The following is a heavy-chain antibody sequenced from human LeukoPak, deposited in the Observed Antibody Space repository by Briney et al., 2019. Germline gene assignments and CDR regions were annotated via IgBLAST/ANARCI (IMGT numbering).Heavy chain of an antibody. CDR2: VNPNSGGT. CDR3: ARDGDTYGYYYYGLDV. J-gene: IGHJ6*02. CDR1: GYTFTGYY. Sequence: ASVKVSCKASGYTFTGYYMHWVRQAPGQGLEWMGWVNPNSGGTKYAQTFKGRVTMTRDTSISTAYMELSSLRSDDTAVYYCARDGDTYGYYYYGLDVWGQGTTVTVSS. D-gene: IGHD5-18*01. V-gene: IGHV1-2*02.